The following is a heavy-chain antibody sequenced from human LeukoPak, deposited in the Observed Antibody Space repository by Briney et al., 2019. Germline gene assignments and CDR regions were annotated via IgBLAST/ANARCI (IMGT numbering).Heavy chain of an antibody. D-gene: IGHD4-11*01. J-gene: IGHJ4*02. CDR3: ARHQEGHSPFDY. Sequence: AESQKISCTGSGYSITNSCIGWVRQMPEKGLEWMGIIYPGDSDTRYSPSFQGQATISADKTISTAYLQWSSLKASDIAMYYCARHQEGHSPFDYWGQGTLVTVSS. CDR2: IYPGDSDT. CDR1: GYSITNSC. V-gene: IGHV5-51*01.